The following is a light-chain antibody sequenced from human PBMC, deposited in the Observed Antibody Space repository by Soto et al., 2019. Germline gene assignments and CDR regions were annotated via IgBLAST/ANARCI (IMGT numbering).Light chain of an antibody. CDR1: SSKIGAGYD. J-gene: IGLJ1*01. Sequence: QSVLTQPPSGFWAPGRRVTISCTGSSSKIGAGYDVHWYQQLPGTAPKLLIYGNSNRPSGVPDRFSGSKSGTSASLAITGLQAEDEADYYCQSYDSSLSGSYVFGTGTKVTVL. CDR3: QSYDSSLSGSYV. CDR2: GNS. V-gene: IGLV1-40*01.